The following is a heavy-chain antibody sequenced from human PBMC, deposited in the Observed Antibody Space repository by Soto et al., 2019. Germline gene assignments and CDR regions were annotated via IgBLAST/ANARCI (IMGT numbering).Heavy chain of an antibody. J-gene: IGHJ4*02. Sequence: EVQLLESGGGLVQPGGSLRLSCAASGFTFSSYAMIWVRQAPGKGLEWVSAMSGSGVSTYYEDSGKGRFTISRDTSKHTLYRQMNSLIAEDTSVSDCEKEHGDSSSWFEFDYGGQGTLVTVSS. V-gene: IGHV3-23*01. CDR2: MSGSGVST. D-gene: IGHD6-13*01. CDR3: EKEHGDSSSWFEFDY. CDR1: GFTFSSYA.